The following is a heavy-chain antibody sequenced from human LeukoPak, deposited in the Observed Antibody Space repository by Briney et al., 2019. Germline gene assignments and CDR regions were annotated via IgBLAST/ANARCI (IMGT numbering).Heavy chain of an antibody. Sequence: SETLSLTCTVSGGSISSSSYYWGWIRQPPGKGLEWIGSIYYSGSTYYNPSLKSRVTISVDTSKNQFSLKLSSVTAADTAVYYCARAGSIFGVVYYYFDYWGQGTLVTVSS. D-gene: IGHD3-3*01. V-gene: IGHV4-39*01. J-gene: IGHJ4*02. CDR3: ARAGSIFGVVYYYFDY. CDR2: IYYSGST. CDR1: GGSISSSSYY.